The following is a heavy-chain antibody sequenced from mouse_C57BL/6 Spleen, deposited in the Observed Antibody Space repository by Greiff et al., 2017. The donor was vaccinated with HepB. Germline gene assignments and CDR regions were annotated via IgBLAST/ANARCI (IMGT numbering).Heavy chain of an antibody. Sequence: EVQLVESGGGLVQPGGSLKLSCAASGFTFSSYGMSWVRQTPDKRLELVATININGGSTYYPDSVKGRFTISRDNAKNTLYLQMSSLKSEDTAMYDCARMARTINWGQGTTLTVSS. V-gene: IGHV5-6-3*01. CDR3: ARMARTIN. CDR1: GFTFSSYG. J-gene: IGHJ2*01. CDR2: ININGGST.